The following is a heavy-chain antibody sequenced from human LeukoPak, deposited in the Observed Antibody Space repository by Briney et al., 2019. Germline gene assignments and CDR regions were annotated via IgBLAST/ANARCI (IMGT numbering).Heavy chain of an antibody. D-gene: IGHD2-15*01. Sequence: ASVKVSCTVSGYTFTGYFMHWVRQAPGQGLEWMGSINPNSGGTNYAQNFQGRVTMTGDTSISTAYMELISLRSDDTAVYYCARAACWNWFDPWGQGTLVTVSS. CDR2: INPNSGGT. V-gene: IGHV1-2*02. CDR1: GYTFTGYF. J-gene: IGHJ5*02. CDR3: ARAACWNWFDP.